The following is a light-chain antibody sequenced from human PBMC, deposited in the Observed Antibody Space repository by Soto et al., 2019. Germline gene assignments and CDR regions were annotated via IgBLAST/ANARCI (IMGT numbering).Light chain of an antibody. CDR1: QGITND. J-gene: IGKJ1*01. CDR3: LQHNTYPWT. Sequence: IQMTQYPCSLFAYVGGRVTSTCLASQGITNDLGWYQQKPGKAPKRLIYAASTLHSGVPSRFSGSGSGTEFTLTISSLQPEDFATYYCLQHNTYPWTFGQGTKVDIK. CDR2: AAS. V-gene: IGKV1-17*01.